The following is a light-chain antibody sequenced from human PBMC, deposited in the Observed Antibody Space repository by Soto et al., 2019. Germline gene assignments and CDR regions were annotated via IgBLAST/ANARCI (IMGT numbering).Light chain of an antibody. CDR2: FAS. J-gene: IGKJ1*01. Sequence: VMTQSPATLSVSPGERAALSCKASQSVSTNLAWYQQKPGQPPRLLIYFASTRATAVPARFTAGGSGTEFTLTISRLKYDDLAVYYCQQYDKWTRTFGQGTKVDIK. V-gene: IGKV3-15*01. CDR1: QSVSTN. CDR3: QQYDKWTRT.